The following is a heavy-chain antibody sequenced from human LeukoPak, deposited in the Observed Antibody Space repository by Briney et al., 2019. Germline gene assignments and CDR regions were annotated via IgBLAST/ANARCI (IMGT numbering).Heavy chain of an antibody. Sequence: GGSLRLSCAASGFTVSSNYMSWVRQAPGKGLEWVSVIYSGGSTYYADSVKGRFTISRDNAKNSLYLQMNSLRAEDTAVYYCARGGDFWSGYYGGDYWGQGTLVTVSS. CDR2: IYSGGST. J-gene: IGHJ4*02. CDR3: ARGGDFWSGYYGGDY. CDR1: GFTVSSNY. V-gene: IGHV3-53*01. D-gene: IGHD3-3*01.